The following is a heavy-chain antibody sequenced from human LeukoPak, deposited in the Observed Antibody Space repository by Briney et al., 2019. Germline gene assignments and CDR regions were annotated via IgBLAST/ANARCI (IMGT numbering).Heavy chain of an antibody. CDR3: AKEGSDAFDI. V-gene: IGHV3-30*18. CDR1: VFTFCVAW. Sequence: GGSLRLSCAASVFTFCVAWMSWVRQAPGKGLEWVAVISYDGRNKYYADYVKGRFTISRDNSKNTLYLQMNSLRAEDTAVYYCAKEGSDAFDIWGQGTMVTVSS. J-gene: IGHJ3*02. CDR2: ISYDGRNK.